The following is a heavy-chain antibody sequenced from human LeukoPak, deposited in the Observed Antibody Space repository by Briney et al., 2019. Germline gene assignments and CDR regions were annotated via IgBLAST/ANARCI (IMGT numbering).Heavy chain of an antibody. V-gene: IGHV4-4*09. CDR1: GGSVSSYY. CDR2: IYNSEST. J-gene: IGHJ2*01. Sequence: SETLSLTCTVSGGSVSSYYWSWIRQPPGKGLEWSGYIYNSESTNYNSSLQSRVTMSVDTSKNQLFLKLSSVTAADTAVYYCARFHSGPSGWYVLWYFDLWGRGTLVTVSS. D-gene: IGHD6-19*01. CDR3: ARFHSGPSGWYVLWYFDL.